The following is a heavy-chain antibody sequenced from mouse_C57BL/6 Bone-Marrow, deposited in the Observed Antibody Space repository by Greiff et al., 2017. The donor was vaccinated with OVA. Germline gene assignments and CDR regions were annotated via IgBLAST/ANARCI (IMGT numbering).Heavy chain of an antibody. J-gene: IGHJ3*01. CDR3: ARFDLLD. Sequence: VQLQQSGPELVKPGASVKISCKASGYAFSSSWMNWVKQRPGKGLEWIGRIYPGDGDTNYNGKFKGKATLTADTSSSTAYMQLSSLTSEDSAVYFCARFDLLDWGHGALVTVSA. V-gene: IGHV1-82*01. CDR2: IYPGDGDT. CDR1: GYAFSSSW.